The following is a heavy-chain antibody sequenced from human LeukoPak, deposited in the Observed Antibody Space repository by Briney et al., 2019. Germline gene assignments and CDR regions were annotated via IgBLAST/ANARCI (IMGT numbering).Heavy chain of an antibody. D-gene: IGHD1-1*01. CDR3: ARGRIRDRKIFLQRSYYFDY. V-gene: IGHV4-34*01. CDR2: INHSGST. J-gene: IGHJ4*02. Sequence: SETLSLTCAVYGGSFSGYYWSWIRQPPGKGLEWIGEINHSGSTNYNPSLKSRVTISVDTSKNQFSLKLSSVTAADTAVYYCARGRIRDRKIFLQRSYYFDYWGQRTLVTVSS. CDR1: GGSFSGYY.